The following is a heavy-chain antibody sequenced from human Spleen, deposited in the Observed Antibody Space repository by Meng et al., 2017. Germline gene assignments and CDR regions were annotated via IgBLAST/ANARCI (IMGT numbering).Heavy chain of an antibody. CDR3: ARDEDISAAGKLFGDY. D-gene: IGHD6-13*01. CDR1: GYTFPDYW. CDR2: INPKSGDT. J-gene: IGHJ4*02. Sequence: HAQLVQSGAEEKKPGASVKVSCKASGYTFPDYWLHWVRRAPGQGLEWMGRINPKSGDTHYAQRFQGRVTMTGDTSISTAYMELSGLRSDDTAMYYCARDEDISAAGKLFGDYWGQGTLVTVSS. V-gene: IGHV1-2*06.